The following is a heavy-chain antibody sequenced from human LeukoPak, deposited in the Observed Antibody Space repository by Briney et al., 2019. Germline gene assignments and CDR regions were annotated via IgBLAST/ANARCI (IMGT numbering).Heavy chain of an antibody. Sequence: GGSLRLSCAASGFTFSSYGMHWVRQAPGKGLEWLAVISYDGSNKYYADSVKGRFTISRDNSKNTLYLQMNSLRAEDTAVYYCAKDDGSGSSHYYYGMDVWGKGTTVIVSS. CDR2: ISYDGSNK. J-gene: IGHJ6*04. CDR1: GFTFSSYG. D-gene: IGHD3-10*01. CDR3: AKDDGSGSSHYYYGMDV. V-gene: IGHV3-30*18.